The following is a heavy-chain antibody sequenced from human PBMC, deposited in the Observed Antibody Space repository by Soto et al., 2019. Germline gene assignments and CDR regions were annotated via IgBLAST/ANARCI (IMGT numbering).Heavy chain of an antibody. D-gene: IGHD1-1*01. V-gene: IGHV3-30*03. CDR1: GFSFSYSV. CDR3: GSDYTDNWCMDY. J-gene: IGHJ4*02. CDR2: MPREESRK. Sequence: GGSLRLSCAASGFSFSYSVMHWARLAPGSGREWLPVMPREESRKSHADSGKGRLTGSRDKSKGTLYLQRNSLRTDDTAVYYRGSDYTDNWCMDYWGQGVQVT.